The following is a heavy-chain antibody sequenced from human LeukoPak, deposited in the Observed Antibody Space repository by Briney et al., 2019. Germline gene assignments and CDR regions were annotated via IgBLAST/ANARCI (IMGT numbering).Heavy chain of an antibody. V-gene: IGHV1-69*10. CDR3: ARDQPVHPGYCSGGSCYSRREEAFDI. D-gene: IGHD2-15*01. J-gene: IGHJ3*02. Sequence: ASVKVSCKASGGTFSGYAISWVRQAPGQGLEWMGGINPILGTANYAQKFQGRVTITADKSTGTAYMELSSLRSEDTAVYYCARDQPVHPGYCSGGSCYSRREEAFDIWGQGTMVAVSS. CDR1: GGTFSGYA. CDR2: INPILGTA.